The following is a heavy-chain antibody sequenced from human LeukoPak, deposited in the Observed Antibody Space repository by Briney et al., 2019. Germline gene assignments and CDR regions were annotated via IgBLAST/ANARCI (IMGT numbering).Heavy chain of an antibody. V-gene: IGHV4-4*02. CDR3: ARQHSLLFSI. CDR1: GGSISSSNW. J-gene: IGHJ3*02. CDR2: IYHSGST. D-gene: IGHD1-26*01. Sequence: AETLSLTCAVSGGSISSSNWWRWVRQPPGKGLEWIGEIYHSGSTNYNPSLKSRVTTSVDKSKNQFSLKLSSVTAADTAVYYCARQHSLLFSIWGQGTMVTVSS.